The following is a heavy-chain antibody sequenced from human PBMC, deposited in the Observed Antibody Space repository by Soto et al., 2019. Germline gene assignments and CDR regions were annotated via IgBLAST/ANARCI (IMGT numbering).Heavy chain of an antibody. D-gene: IGHD5-18*01. J-gene: IGHJ6*02. V-gene: IGHV3-9*01. CDR1: GFTFDDHA. CDR3: VKDGNNYAVGG. Sequence: VQLVESGGGLVQPGRSLRLSCTASGFTFDDHAMHWVRQAPGKGPEWVSGISWDSGSEVYADSVRGRVTIFRDNAKNSLYLQMNSLRAEDTALYYCVKDGNNYAVGGWGQGTTVSVSS. CDR2: ISWDSGSE.